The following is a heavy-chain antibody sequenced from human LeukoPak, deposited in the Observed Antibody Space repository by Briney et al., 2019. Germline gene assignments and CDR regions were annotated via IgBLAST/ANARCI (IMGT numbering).Heavy chain of an antibody. Sequence: SETLSLTCAVYGGSFSGYYWSWIRQPPGKGLEWIGEINHSGSTNYNPSLKSRVTISVDTSKNQFSLRLSSVTAADTAVYYCARDSYYGSGSYTWWGQGTLVTVSS. J-gene: IGHJ4*02. CDR3: ARDSYYGSGSYTW. V-gene: IGHV4-34*01. CDR1: GGSFSGYY. CDR2: INHSGST. D-gene: IGHD3-10*01.